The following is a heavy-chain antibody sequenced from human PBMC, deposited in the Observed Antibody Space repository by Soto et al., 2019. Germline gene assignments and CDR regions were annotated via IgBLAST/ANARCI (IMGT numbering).Heavy chain of an antibody. Sequence: QLQLQESGPGLVKPSETLSLTCTVSGGSISSSSYYWGWIRQPPGKGLEWIGSIYYSGNTYYNPSLKRRVTISVDTSKNQFSLKLSSVTAADTAVYYCARVLRTVAGFDYWGQGTLVTVSS. CDR1: GGSISSSSYY. CDR2: IYYSGNT. CDR3: ARVLRTVAGFDY. J-gene: IGHJ4*02. V-gene: IGHV4-39*01. D-gene: IGHD6-19*01.